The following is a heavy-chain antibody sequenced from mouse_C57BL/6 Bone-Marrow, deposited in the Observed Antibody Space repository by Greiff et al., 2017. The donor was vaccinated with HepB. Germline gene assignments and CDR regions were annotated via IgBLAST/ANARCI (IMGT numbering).Heavy chain of an antibody. CDR2: ISYDGSN. CDR3: ARGTVVAPYYFDY. V-gene: IGHV3-6*01. J-gene: IGHJ2*01. Sequence: EVKLEESGPGLVKPSQSLSLTCSVTGYSITSGYYWNWIRQFPGNKLEWMGYISYDGSNNYNPSLKNRISITRDTSKNQFFLTLNSVTTEDTATYYCARGTVVAPYYFDYWGQGTTLTVSS. D-gene: IGHD1-1*01. CDR1: GYSITSGYY.